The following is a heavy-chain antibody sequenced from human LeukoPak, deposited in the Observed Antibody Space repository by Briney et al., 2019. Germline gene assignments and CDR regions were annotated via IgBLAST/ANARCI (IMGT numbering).Heavy chain of an antibody. CDR2: IWYDGSNK. CDR3: AREARIAVAGTPHY. V-gene: IGHV3-33*01. D-gene: IGHD6-19*01. Sequence: PGRSLRLSCAASGFTFSSYGMRWVRQAPGKGLEWVAVIWYDGSNKYYADSVKGRFTISRDNSKNTLYLQMNSLRAEDTAVYYCAREARIAVAGTPHYWGQGTPVTVSS. CDR1: GFTFSSYG. J-gene: IGHJ4*02.